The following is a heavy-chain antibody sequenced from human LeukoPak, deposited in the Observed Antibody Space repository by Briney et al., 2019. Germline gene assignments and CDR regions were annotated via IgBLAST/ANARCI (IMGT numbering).Heavy chain of an antibody. Sequence: ASVKVSCKASGYTFTGYYMHWVRQAPGQGIAWMGWINPNSGGTNYAQKFQGRVTMTRDTSISTAYMELSRLRSDDTAVYYCARDVGLGGYDLGANFDYWGQGTLVTVSS. CDR2: INPNSGGT. CDR1: GYTFTGYY. D-gene: IGHD5-12*01. V-gene: IGHV1-2*02. J-gene: IGHJ4*02. CDR3: ARDVGLGGYDLGANFDY.